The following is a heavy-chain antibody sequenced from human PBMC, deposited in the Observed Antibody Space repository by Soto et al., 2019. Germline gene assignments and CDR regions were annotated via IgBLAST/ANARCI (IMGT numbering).Heavy chain of an antibody. CDR1: GFSLTSPGMC. CDR2: IERDDDDK. V-gene: IGHV2-70*13. D-gene: IGHD1-20*01. Sequence: SGPTLVNPTETLTLTCTFSGFSLTSPGMCVSWIRQSPGKALEWLALIERDDDDKYHSTSLKTRLTISKDTRKNQVVLTMANMEPADTATYYCARSIRGPRRFNGMDVWGQGTTVTVSS. J-gene: IGHJ6*02. CDR3: ARSIRGPRRFNGMDV.